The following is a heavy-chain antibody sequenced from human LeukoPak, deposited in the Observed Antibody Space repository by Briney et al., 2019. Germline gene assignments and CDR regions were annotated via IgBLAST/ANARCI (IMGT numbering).Heavy chain of an antibody. CDR2: IYTSGGT. V-gene: IGHV4-4*07. D-gene: IGHD1-7*01. CDR1: GGSISSYY. Sequence: PSETLSLTCTVSGGSISSYYWSWIRQPAGKGLEWIGRIYTSGGTNYNPSLKSRATISVDTSKNQFSLKLSSVTAADTAVYYCARGSGTTSDYYYMDVWGKGTTVTVSS. CDR3: ARGSGTTSDYYYMDV. J-gene: IGHJ6*03.